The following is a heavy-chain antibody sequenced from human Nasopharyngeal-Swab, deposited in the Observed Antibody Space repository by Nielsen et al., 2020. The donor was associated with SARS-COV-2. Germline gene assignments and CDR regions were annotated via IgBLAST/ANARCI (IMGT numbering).Heavy chain of an antibody. D-gene: IGHD6-19*01. CDR3: ARDRAWDSSGWDYYYGMDV. CDR2: IYHSGST. J-gene: IGHJ6*02. Sequence: WIRQPPGKGLEWIGEIYHSGSTNYNPSLKSRVTISVDKSKNQFSLKLSSVTAADTAVYHCARDRAWDSSGWDYYYGMDVWGQGTTVTVSS. V-gene: IGHV4-4*02.